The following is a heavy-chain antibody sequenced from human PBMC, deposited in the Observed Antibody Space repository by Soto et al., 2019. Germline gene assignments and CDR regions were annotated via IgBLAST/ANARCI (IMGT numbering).Heavy chain of an antibody. CDR2: ITSGLTT. CDR1: GFSFGGYN. CDR3: ARDTSHGVTIGGLDX. J-gene: IGHJ4*02. V-gene: IGHV3-48*02. D-gene: IGHD3-16*01. Sequence: PGGSLRLSCAASGFSFGGYNMNWVRQAPGKGLEWVSHITSGLTTHYADFVQGRFTISRDNAKNSLYLEMNDLRDEDTAVYYCARDTSHGVTIGGLDXWGQGTLVTVSX.